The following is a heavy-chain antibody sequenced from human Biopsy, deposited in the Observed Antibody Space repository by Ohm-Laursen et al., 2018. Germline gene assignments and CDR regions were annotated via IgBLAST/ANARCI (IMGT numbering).Heavy chain of an antibody. CDR2: IYYSGST. D-gene: IGHD2-8*01. V-gene: IGHV4-59*01. CDR1: GGSIYNFF. CDR3: AGRTWPNAFDI. J-gene: IGHJ3*02. Sequence: SETLSLTCTVSGGSIYNFFSCWIWQPPGQGLELVGYIYYSGSTYYNHSLKSRVTISVDRSSNHFSLNLFSVTAADTGVYYCAGRTWPNAFDIWGQGTMVTVSS.